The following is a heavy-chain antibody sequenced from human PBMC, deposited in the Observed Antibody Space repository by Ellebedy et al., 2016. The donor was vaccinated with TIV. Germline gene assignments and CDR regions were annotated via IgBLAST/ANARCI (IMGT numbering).Heavy chain of an antibody. Sequence: AASVKVSCKASGYTFTSYDINWVRQATGQGLEWMGWMNPDSGNTAYAQKFQGRVSMTRNTSISTSYLELSNLRSDDTAVYYCARGIRMPSDYWGQGPLVTVSS. CDR2: MNPDSGNT. CDR1: GYTFTSYD. CDR3: ARGIRMPSDY. D-gene: IGHD2-15*01. V-gene: IGHV1-8*01. J-gene: IGHJ4*02.